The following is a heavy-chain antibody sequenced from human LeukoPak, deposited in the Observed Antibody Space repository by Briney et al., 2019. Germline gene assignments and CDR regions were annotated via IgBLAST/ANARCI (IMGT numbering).Heavy chain of an antibody. CDR2: IYYSGST. D-gene: IGHD5-18*01. V-gene: IGHV4-59*01. Sequence: SETLSLTCTVSGGSISNYYWSWIRQPPGKGLEWIGYIYYSGSTNYNPPLKSRVTISVDTSKNQFSLKLSSVTAADTAVYYCARVPVDTAAPLKDYYGMDVWGQGTTVTVSS. J-gene: IGHJ6*02. CDR3: ARVPVDTAAPLKDYYGMDV. CDR1: GGSISNYY.